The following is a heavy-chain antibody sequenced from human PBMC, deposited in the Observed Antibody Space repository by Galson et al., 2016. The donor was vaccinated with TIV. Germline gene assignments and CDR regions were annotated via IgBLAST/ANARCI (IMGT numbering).Heavy chain of an antibody. J-gene: IGHJ5*02. D-gene: IGHD3-16*01. CDR1: GDSISSGGYS. Sequence: TLSLTCGVSGDSISSGGYSWNWIRQPPGKGLEWIGYIYFGGDTYSNPSLESRVTMSLDTSKNQFSLKLSSVTAAYAAIYYCARGIRNIRIRGQGDWFDPWGQGTLVTVSS. CDR3: ARGIRNIRIRGQGDWFDP. CDR2: IYFGGDT. V-gene: IGHV4-30-2*01.